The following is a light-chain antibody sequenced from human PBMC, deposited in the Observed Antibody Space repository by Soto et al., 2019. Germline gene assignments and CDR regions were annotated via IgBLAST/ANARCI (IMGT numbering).Light chain of an antibody. CDR2: LNSDGSH. Sequence: QLVLTQSPSASASLGASVKLTCTLSSGHSSYAIAWHQQQPEKGPRYLMKLNSDGSHTKGDGIPDRFSGSSSGAERYLTISSLQSEDEVDYYCQTWGTGIRVFGGGTKLTVL. CDR1: SGHSSYA. V-gene: IGLV4-69*01. J-gene: IGLJ3*02. CDR3: QTWGTGIRV.